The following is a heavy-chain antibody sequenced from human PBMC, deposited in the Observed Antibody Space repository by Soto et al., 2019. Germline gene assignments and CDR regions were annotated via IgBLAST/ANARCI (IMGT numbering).Heavy chain of an antibody. V-gene: IGHV4-59*01. CDR2: IYYSGNSGET. J-gene: IGHJ4*02. D-gene: IGHD3-10*01. CDR1: GDSMSDSY. Sequence: SETLSLTCTVSGDSMSDSYWSWIRQSPGLGLEWIGYIYYSGNSGETNYNPSLESRVTISVDTSKNQFSLKLTSVTAADTAVYYCARSLAPYYYSLWGQGILVTVS. CDR3: ARSLAPYYYSL.